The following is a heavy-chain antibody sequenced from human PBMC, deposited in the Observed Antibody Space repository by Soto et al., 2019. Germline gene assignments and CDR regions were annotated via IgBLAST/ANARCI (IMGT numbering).Heavy chain of an antibody. Sequence: GGSLRLSCVASGFTFSIYSRSWVRQAPGKGLEWVSGFRSSGDDGTTYYADSVKGRFTISRDNSKNTLFLQMNSLRAEDTAIYYCAKKVNSGPGSQYFDYWGQGTLVTVSS. CDR3: AKKVNSGPGSQYFDY. CDR2: FRSSGDDGTT. CDR1: GFTFSIYS. J-gene: IGHJ4*02. D-gene: IGHD3-10*01. V-gene: IGHV3-23*01.